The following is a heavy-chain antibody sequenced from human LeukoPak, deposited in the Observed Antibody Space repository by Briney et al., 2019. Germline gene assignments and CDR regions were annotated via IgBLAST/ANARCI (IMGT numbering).Heavy chain of an antibody. D-gene: IGHD5-18*01. V-gene: IGHV3-23*01. CDR3: AAYRQVLLPFES. Sequence: GGSLRLSCAASGFTFSTFAMIWVRQPPGKGLEWVSSIFPSGGEIHYADSVRGRFTISRDSSKSTLSLQMNSLRVEDTAIYYCAAYRQVLLPFESWGQGTLVAVSS. CDR1: GFTFSTFA. J-gene: IGHJ4*02. CDR2: IFPSGGEI.